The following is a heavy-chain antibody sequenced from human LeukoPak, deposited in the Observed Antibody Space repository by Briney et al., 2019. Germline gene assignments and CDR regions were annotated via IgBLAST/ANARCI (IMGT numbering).Heavy chain of an antibody. J-gene: IGHJ6*02. Sequence: GGSLRLSCAASGFTFSSYGMHWVRQAPGKGLEWVGRIQSKTDGGTTEYAAPVKGRFTISRDDSTNTLYLQMNSLKTEDTGVYYCAAGGRVWGQGTTVTVSS. V-gene: IGHV3-15*01. CDR2: IQSKTDGGTT. D-gene: IGHD3-10*01. CDR3: AAGGRV. CDR1: GFTFSSYG.